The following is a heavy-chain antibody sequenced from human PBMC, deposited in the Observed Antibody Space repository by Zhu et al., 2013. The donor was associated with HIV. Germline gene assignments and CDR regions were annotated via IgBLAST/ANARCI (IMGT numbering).Heavy chain of an antibody. D-gene: IGHD3-16*01. CDR1: GGTFSSYT. J-gene: IGHJ6*02. CDR3: ARDMGEEARMDV. CDR2: IIPILGIA. Sequence: QVQLVQSGAEVKKPGSSVKVSCKASGGTFSSYTISWVRQAPGQGLEWMGRIIPILGIANYAQKFQGRVTITADKSTSTAYMELSSLRSEDTAVYYCARDMGEEARMDVWGQGTDGHRLL. V-gene: IGHV1-69*08.